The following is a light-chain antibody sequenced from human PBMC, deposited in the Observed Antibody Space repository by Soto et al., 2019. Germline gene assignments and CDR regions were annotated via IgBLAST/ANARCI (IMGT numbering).Light chain of an antibody. CDR3: QQYGSSPRT. CDR2: GAS. J-gene: IGKJ1*01. CDR1: QSVSSSY. Sequence: EIVLTHSPGTLSLSPGERAILSFSSSQSVSSSYLAWYRQKPGQAPSLLIYGASSRATGIPDRFSGSGSGTDFTLTISRLEPEDFAVYYCQQYGSSPRTFGQGTKVDIK. V-gene: IGKV3-20*01.